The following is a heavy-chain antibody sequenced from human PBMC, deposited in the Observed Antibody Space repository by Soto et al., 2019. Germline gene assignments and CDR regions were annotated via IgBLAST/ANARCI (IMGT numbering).Heavy chain of an antibody. V-gene: IGHV1-69*13. CDR2: IIPIFGTA. J-gene: IGHJ5*02. D-gene: IGHD3-22*01. CDR1: GGTFSSYA. Sequence: GASVKVSCKASGGTFSSYAISWVRQAPGQGLEWMGGIIPIFGTANYAQKFQGRVTITADESTSTAYMELSSLRSEDTAVYYCARDRKDYYYSSGYGPNWFDPWGQGTLVTVSS. CDR3: ARDRKDYYYSSGYGPNWFDP.